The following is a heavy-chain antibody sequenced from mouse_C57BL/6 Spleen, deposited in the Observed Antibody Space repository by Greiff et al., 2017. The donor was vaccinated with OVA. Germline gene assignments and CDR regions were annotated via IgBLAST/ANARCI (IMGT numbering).Heavy chain of an antibody. CDR3: ALLRSDV. Sequence: QVQLQQPGAELVKPGASVKLSCKASGYTFTSYWMQWVKQRPGQGLEWIGEIYPSDSYTNYNQKFKGKATLTVDKSSSTAYMQLSSLTSEDSAVYYCALLRSDVWGTGTTVTVSS. CDR1: GYTFTSYW. J-gene: IGHJ1*03. D-gene: IGHD1-1*01. V-gene: IGHV1-50*01. CDR2: IYPSDSYT.